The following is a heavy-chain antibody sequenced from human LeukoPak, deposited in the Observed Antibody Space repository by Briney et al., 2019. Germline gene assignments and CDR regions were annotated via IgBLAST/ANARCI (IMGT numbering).Heavy chain of an antibody. V-gene: IGHV3-23*01. CDR1: GFTFSSYA. D-gene: IGHD3-22*01. CDR3: AKRGVVIRVILVGFHKEAYYFDS. CDR2: ISGGGGGT. J-gene: IGHJ4*02. Sequence: GGSLRLSCAASGFTFSSYAMTWVRQAPGKGLEWVSGISGGGGGTNYADSVKGRFTISRDNPKNTLFLQMNNLRAEDTAVYSCAKRGVVIRVILVGFHKEAYYFDSWGQGALVTVSS.